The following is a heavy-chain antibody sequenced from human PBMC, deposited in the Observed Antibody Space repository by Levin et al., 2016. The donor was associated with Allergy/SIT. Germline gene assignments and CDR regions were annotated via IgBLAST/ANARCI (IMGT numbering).Heavy chain of an antibody. V-gene: IGHV4-39*01. CDR1: GGSISSSSYY. Sequence: SETLSLTCTVSGGSISSSSYYWGWIRQPPGKGLEWIGSIYYSGSTYYNPSLKSRVTISVDTSKNQFSLKLSSVTAADTAVYYCARPQRIVGASAHYWFDPWGQGTLVTVSS. CDR3: ARPQRIVGASAHYWFDP. J-gene: IGHJ5*02. CDR2: IYYSGST. D-gene: IGHD1-26*01.